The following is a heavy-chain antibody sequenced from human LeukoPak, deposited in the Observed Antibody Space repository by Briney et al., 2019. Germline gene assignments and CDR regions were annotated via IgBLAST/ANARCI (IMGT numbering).Heavy chain of an antibody. CDR2: ISSTSDTI. Sequence: PGGSLRLSCAASGFTFSSYGMNWVRQAPGKGLEWILYISSTSDTIYYADSVKGRFIISRDNAENSLYLQMNSLRAEDTAVYYCARGRYPANWFDPWGQGTLVTVSS. J-gene: IGHJ5*02. D-gene: IGHD1-1*01. CDR3: ARGRYPANWFDP. V-gene: IGHV3-48*01. CDR1: GFTFSSYG.